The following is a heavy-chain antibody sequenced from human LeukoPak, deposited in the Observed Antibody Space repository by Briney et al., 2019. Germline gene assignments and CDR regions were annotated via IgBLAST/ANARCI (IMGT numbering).Heavy chain of an antibody. Sequence: SETLSLTCTVSGGSISSYYWSWIRQPPGKGLEWIGYIYYSGSTNYNPSLKSRVTISVDTSKNQFSLKLSSVTAADTAVYYCARDAGGWFDPWGQGTLVTVSS. J-gene: IGHJ5*02. CDR1: GGSISSYY. CDR2: IYYSGST. CDR3: ARDAGGWFDP. D-gene: IGHD3-16*01. V-gene: IGHV4-59*01.